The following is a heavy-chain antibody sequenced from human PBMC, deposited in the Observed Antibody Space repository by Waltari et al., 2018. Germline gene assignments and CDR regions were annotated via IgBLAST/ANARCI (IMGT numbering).Heavy chain of an antibody. V-gene: IGHV3-7*01. J-gene: IGHJ4*02. CDR2: IKVDGTET. CDR1: GFPIVTHC. Sequence: EVQLVESGGGLVQPGGSLRLSCAASGFPIVTHCIAWGSQAPGAGLEWVANIKVDGTETYHMDSVKGLFTISRDSGKNSLYRQMNSLRAEDTAVYYWVRGPHYGTRSDFFDYWGQGTLVTVSS. CDR3: VRGPHYGTRSDFFDY. D-gene: IGHD1-1*01.